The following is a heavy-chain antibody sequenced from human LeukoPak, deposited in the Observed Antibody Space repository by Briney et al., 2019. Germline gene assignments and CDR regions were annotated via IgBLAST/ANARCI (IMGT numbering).Heavy chain of an antibody. V-gene: IGHV3-30*02. Sequence: GGSLRLSCAASGFTFSSYGMHWVRQAPGMGLEWVAFIRYDGSNKYYADSVKGRFTISRDNSKNTLYLQMNSLRAEDTAVYYCAKGGYYYDSSGYPHWGQGTLVTVSS. D-gene: IGHD3-22*01. J-gene: IGHJ4*02. CDR2: IRYDGSNK. CDR1: GFTFSSYG. CDR3: AKGGYYYDSSGYPH.